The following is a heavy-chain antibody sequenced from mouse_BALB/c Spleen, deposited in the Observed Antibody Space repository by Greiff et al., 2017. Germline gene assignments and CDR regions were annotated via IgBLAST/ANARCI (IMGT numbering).Heavy chain of an antibody. CDR3: NYYGGVVV. D-gene: IGHD1-1*01. CDR2: IDPANGNT. J-gene: IGHJ1*01. CDR1: GFNINDTY. V-gene: IGHV14-3*02. Sequence: VQLKQSGAELVKPGASVKLSCTASGFNINDTYMHWVKQRPEQGLEWIGRIDPANGNTKYDPKFQGKATVTADTSSNTAYLQLSSLTSEDTAGYYCNYYGGVVVWGGGATVAISS.